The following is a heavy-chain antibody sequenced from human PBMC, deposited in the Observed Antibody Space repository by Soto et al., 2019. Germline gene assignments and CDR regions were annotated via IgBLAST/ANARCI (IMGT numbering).Heavy chain of an antibody. CDR2: IYYSGST. Sequence: SETLSLPCTVSGGSISSGDYYWSWIRQPPGKGLEWIGYIYYSGSTYYNPSLKSRVTISVDTSKNQFSLKLSSVTAADTAVYYCARGTNPYYDFWSGYYTGASFDYWGQGTLVTVSS. CDR1: GGSISSGDYY. D-gene: IGHD3-3*01. J-gene: IGHJ4*02. V-gene: IGHV4-30-4*01. CDR3: ARGTNPYYDFWSGYYTGASFDY.